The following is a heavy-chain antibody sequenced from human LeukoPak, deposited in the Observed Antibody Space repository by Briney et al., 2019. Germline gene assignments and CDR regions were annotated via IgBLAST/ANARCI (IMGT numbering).Heavy chain of an antibody. CDR3: ARDSDGDYPTAGAFDI. Sequence: SETLSLTCTVSGGSISSYYWGWIRQPPGKGLEWIGSIYDGGVIYDSGSTNYNPSLKSRVTISVDTSKNQFSLKLSSVTAADTAVYYCARDSDGDYPTAGAFDIWGQGTMVTVSS. D-gene: IGHD4-17*01. CDR2: IYDGGVIYDSGST. J-gene: IGHJ3*02. V-gene: IGHV4-59*01. CDR1: GGSISSYY.